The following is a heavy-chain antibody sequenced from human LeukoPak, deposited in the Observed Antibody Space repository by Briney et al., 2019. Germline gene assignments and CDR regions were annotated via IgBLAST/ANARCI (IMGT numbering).Heavy chain of an antibody. CDR3: ARVRVAALRFLEWSLPQFFDY. J-gene: IGHJ4*02. V-gene: IGHV1-18*01. CDR2: ISAYNGNT. D-gene: IGHD3-3*01. Sequence: GASVKVSCKASGYTFTSYGISWVRQAPGQGLEWMGWISAYNGNTNYAQKLQGRVTMTTDTSTSTAYMELRSLRSDDTAVYYCARVRVAALRFLEWSLPQFFDYWGQGTLVTVSS. CDR1: GYTFTSYG.